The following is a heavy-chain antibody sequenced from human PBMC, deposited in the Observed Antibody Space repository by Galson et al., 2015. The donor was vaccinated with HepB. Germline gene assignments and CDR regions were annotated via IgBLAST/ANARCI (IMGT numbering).Heavy chain of an antibody. D-gene: IGHD2-15*01. CDR2: IRYDGSNK. CDR3: AKGAATQDYYYYGMDV. Sequence: SLRLSCAASGFTFSSYGMHWVRQAPGKGLEWVAFIRYDGSNKYYADSVKGRFTISRDNSKNTLYLQMNSLRAEDTAVYYCAKGAATQDYYYYGMDVWGQGTTVTVSS. J-gene: IGHJ6*02. V-gene: IGHV3-30*02. CDR1: GFTFSSYG.